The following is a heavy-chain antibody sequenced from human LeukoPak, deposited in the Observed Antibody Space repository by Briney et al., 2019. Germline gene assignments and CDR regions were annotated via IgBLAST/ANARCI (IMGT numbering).Heavy chain of an antibody. CDR2: LNPNTLVT. V-gene: IGHV1-2*02. CDR3: ARKDGGRDGMDV. CDR1: GYTLNSYG. J-gene: IGHJ6*02. D-gene: IGHD4-23*01. Sequence: ASVKVSCKASGYTLNSYGINWVRQAPGQGLEWMGWLNPNTLVTNYAQHFQGRVSMTWDTSISTGYMDLHSLTSDDTAVYYCARKDGGRDGMDVWGQGTTVTVSS.